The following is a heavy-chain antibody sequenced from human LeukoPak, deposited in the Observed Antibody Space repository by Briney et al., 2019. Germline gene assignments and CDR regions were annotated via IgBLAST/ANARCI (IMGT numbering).Heavy chain of an antibody. CDR3: ARPPSRPPFI. Sequence: GESLKISCKGSGYTFPDSWIGWVRQMPGKGLEWMGIIYPGDSDTRYSPSFQGHVTISADKSISTAYLQWSSLKASDTAMYYCARPPSRPPFIWGQGTMVTVSS. V-gene: IGHV5-51*01. J-gene: IGHJ3*02. CDR2: IYPGDSDT. CDR1: GYTFPDSW.